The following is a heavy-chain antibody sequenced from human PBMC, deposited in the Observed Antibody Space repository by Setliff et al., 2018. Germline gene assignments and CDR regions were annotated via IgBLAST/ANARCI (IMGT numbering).Heavy chain of an antibody. CDR1: GYSISSGYY. D-gene: IGHD5-12*01. CDR3: ARLGYRGDLDY. Sequence: SETLSLTCTVSGYSISSGYYWGWIRQPPGKGLEWIGNIYHSGSTYYKPSLKSRVTISVDTSKNQFSLKLSSVTAADTAVYYCARLGYRGDLDYWGQGTLVTVSS. V-gene: IGHV4-38-2*02. J-gene: IGHJ4*02. CDR2: IYHSGST.